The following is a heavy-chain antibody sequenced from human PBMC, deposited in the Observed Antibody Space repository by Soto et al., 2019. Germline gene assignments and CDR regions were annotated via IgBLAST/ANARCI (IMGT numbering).Heavy chain of an antibody. CDR2: IYHSGTT. D-gene: IGHD1-1*01. V-gene: IGHV4-38-2*01. J-gene: IGHJ6*02. CDR1: GDSISSGYY. Sequence: LSLSCAVSGDSISSGYYWAWIRQPPGKGLEWIGSIYHSGTTYYNPSLKSRVTISVDTSKNQFSLKLSSVTAADTAVYYCAGSVRPGGYDGMDARCQGTPVT. CDR3: AGSVRPGGYDGMDA.